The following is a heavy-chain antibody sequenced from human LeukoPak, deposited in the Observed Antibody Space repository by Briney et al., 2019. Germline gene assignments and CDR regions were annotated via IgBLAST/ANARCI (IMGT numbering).Heavy chain of an antibody. CDR1: GFTFSDYG. V-gene: IGHV3-30*18. Sequence: GRSLRLSCVASGFTFSDYGMLWVRQPPGKGLEWVAVISYDGRNEHYADSVKGRFTISRDNSKNTVFLQMNTLRTEDTAVYFRAKDKPIDYWGQGTLVTVSS. J-gene: IGHJ4*02. CDR2: ISYDGRNE. CDR3: AKDKPIDY. D-gene: IGHD1-14*01.